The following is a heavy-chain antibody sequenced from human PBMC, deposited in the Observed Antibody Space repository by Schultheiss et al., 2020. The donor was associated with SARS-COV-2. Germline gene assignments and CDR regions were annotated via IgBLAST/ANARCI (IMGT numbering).Heavy chain of an antibody. Sequence: SETLSLTCTVSGGSISSYYWSWIRQPPGKGLEWIGYIYYSGSTNYNPSLKSRVTISVDTSKNQFSLKLSSVTAADTAVYYCARGQQGIYYYYGMDVWGQGTTVTVSS. V-gene: IGHV4-59*01. D-gene: IGHD7-27*01. J-gene: IGHJ6*02. CDR1: GGSISSYY. CDR3: ARGQQGIYYYYGMDV. CDR2: IYYSGST.